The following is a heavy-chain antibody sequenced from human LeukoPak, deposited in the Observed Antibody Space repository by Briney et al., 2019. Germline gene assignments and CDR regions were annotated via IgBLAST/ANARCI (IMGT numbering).Heavy chain of an antibody. CDR2: ISNDSVDK. CDR3: ARRDWVSGAVRAFDI. Sequence: KPGGSLRLSCVGSGFRFSDYYMSWIRQAPGKGLEWVSYISNDSVDKYYVDSVRGRFTISRDNAKKSMYLQMSGLRVEDTAVYYCARRDWVSGAVRAFDIWGRGTMVTVSS. V-gene: IGHV3-11*04. J-gene: IGHJ3*02. CDR1: GFRFSDYY. D-gene: IGHD3-3*01.